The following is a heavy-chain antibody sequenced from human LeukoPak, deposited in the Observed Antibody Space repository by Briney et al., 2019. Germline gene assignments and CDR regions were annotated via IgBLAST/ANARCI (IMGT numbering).Heavy chain of an antibody. CDR3: ARERNYDFWSGYRFADAFDI. CDR1: GGSISSYY. CDR2: IYTSGST. D-gene: IGHD3-3*01. V-gene: IGHV4-4*07. J-gene: IGHJ3*02. Sequence: SETLSLTCTVSGGSISSYYWSWIRQPAGKGLEWIGRIYTSGSTNYNPSLKSRVTMSVDTSKNQFSLKLSSVTAADTAVYYCARERNYDFWSGYRFADAFDIWGQGTMVTVSS.